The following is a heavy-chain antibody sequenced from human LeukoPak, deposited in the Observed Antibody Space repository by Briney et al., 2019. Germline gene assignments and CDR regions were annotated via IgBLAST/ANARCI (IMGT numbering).Heavy chain of an antibody. V-gene: IGHV3-30*02. CDR1: GFTFSTYG. CDR3: AKRHSSALDV. Sequence: GGSLRLSCAASGFTFSTYGMHWVRQAPGKGLEWVAVIWFDGSNKYYGDSVKGRFTISRDNSKSTLYLQMNSLRADDTAVYYCAKRHSSALDVWGQGTTVTVSS. J-gene: IGHJ6*02. CDR2: IWFDGSNK. D-gene: IGHD3-22*01.